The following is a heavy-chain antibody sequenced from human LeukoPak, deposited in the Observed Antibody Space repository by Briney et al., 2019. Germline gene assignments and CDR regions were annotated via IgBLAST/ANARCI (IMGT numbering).Heavy chain of an antibody. CDR3: AISPGMATIGNLYNWFDP. Sequence: SETLSLTCAVYGGSFSGYYWSCIRQPPGKGLEWIGEINHSGSTNYNPSLKSRVTISVDTSKNQFSLKLSSVTAADTAVYYCAISPGMATIGNLYNWFDPWGQETLVTVSS. CDR1: GGSFSGYY. CDR2: INHSGST. J-gene: IGHJ5*02. D-gene: IGHD5-24*01. V-gene: IGHV4-34*01.